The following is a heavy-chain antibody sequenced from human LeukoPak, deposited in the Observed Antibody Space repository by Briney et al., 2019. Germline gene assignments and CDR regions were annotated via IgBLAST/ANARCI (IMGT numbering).Heavy chain of an antibody. J-gene: IGHJ4*02. V-gene: IGHV4-39*01. D-gene: IGHD4-11*01. Sequence: SLSSYGMHWIRQPPGKGLEWIGSIYYSGSTYYNPSLKSRVTISVDTSKNQFSLKLSSVTAADTAVYYCASNPDYSNWGQGTLVTVSS. CDR1: SLSSYG. CDR2: IYYSGST. CDR3: ASNPDYSN.